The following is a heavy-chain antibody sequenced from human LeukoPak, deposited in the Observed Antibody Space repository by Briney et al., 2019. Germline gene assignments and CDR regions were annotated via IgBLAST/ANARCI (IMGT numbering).Heavy chain of an antibody. CDR1: VYTFTGYY. V-gene: IGHV1-2*02. CDR3: ARDPEQQLAYFDY. CDR2: INPNSGGT. Sequence: ASVKVSCKASVYTFTGYYMHWVRQAPGQGVEWMGWINPNSGGTNYAQKFQGRVTITRDTSIGTAYMELSRLRSDDTAVYYCARDPEQQLAYFDYWGQGTLVTVSS. J-gene: IGHJ4*02. D-gene: IGHD6-13*01.